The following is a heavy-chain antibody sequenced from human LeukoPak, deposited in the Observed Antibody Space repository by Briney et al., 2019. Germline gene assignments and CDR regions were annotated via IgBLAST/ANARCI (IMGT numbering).Heavy chain of an antibody. CDR1: GYTFTSYG. D-gene: IGHD3-22*01. CDR2: ISAYDGNT. CDR3: ARGSPPRRNYDSRGYYSYYFDY. V-gene: IGHV1-18*01. Sequence: ASVKVSCKAAGYTFTSYGISWVRQAPGQGLEWMGWISAYDGNTHYAQKLQGRVTMTTDTSTSTVYMELRSLRSDDTAVYYCARGSPPRRNYDSRGYYSYYFDYWGQGTLVTVSS. J-gene: IGHJ4*02.